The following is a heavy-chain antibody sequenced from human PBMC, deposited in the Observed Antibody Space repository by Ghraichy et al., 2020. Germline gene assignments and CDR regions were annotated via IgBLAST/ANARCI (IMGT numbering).Heavy chain of an antibody. CDR1: GGSISSRSYY. D-gene: IGHD6-13*01. V-gene: IGHV4-39*01. J-gene: IGHJ3*02. CDR2: ISYGGRT. CDR3: ARPPNRGIFDI. Sequence: SETLSLTCTVSGGSISSRSYYWGWIRQPPGKGLEWIGSISYGGRTYYNPSLKSRVIISVDTSKNQFSLNLSSVTAADTAVYYCARPPNRGIFDIWGQGTMVTVSS.